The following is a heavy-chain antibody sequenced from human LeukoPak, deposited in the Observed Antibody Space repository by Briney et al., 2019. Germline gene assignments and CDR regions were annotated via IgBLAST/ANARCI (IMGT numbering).Heavy chain of an antibody. V-gene: IGHV4-4*07. Sequence: SETLSLTCTVSGGSISSYYWSWIRQPAGKGLEWIGRIYTSGSTNYNPSLKSRVTMSVDTSKNQFSLKLSSVTAADTAVYYCARANCSSTSCYVRYFDYWGQGTLVTVSS. J-gene: IGHJ4*02. CDR3: ARANCSSTSCYVRYFDY. CDR1: GGSISSYY. CDR2: IYTSGST. D-gene: IGHD2-2*01.